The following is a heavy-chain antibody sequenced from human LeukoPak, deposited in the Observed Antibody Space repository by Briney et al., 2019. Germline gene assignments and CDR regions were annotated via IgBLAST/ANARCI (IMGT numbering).Heavy chain of an antibody. CDR2: IYTSGST. CDR1: GGSISSGSYY. J-gene: IGHJ6*02. V-gene: IGHV4-61*02. Sequence: TSQTLSLTCTVSGGSISSGSYYWSWIRQPAGKGLEWIGRIYTSGSTYYNPSLKSRVTISVDTSKNQFSLKLSSVTAAGTAVYYCARHVPYYDSDFSAWGMDVWGQGTTVTVSS. D-gene: IGHD3-16*01. CDR3: ARHVPYYDSDFSAWGMDV.